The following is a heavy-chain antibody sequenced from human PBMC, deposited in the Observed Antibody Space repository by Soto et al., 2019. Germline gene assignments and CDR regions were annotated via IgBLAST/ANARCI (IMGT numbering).Heavy chain of an antibody. V-gene: IGHV3-23*01. J-gene: IGHJ5*02. CDR3: AKNSGWFNT. D-gene: IGHD3-10*01. CDR2: IDGSGGAT. CDR1: GFTFSSTD. Sequence: QVLDSGGDLVQPGGSLRLSCAASGFTFSSTDMSWVRQAPGKGLEWVSTIDGSGGATHYADSVKGRFTISRDNSKNTMFLQMSSLRADDTAVYYCAKNSGWFNTWGQGTLVTVSS.